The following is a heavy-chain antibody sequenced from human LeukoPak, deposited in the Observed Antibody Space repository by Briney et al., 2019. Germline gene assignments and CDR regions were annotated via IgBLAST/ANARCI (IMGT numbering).Heavy chain of an antibody. CDR3: ARRGYSDTSAYFYY. D-gene: IGHD3-22*01. J-gene: IGHJ4*02. CDR1: GGSISSNFYY. V-gene: IGHV4-39*01. CDR2: INYSGST. Sequence: SETLSLTCTVSGGSISSNFYYWGWIRQSPGKGLEWIGTINYSGSTYYNPSLKSRVTISVDTSKNQFSLRLTSVTAADTAVYFCARRGYSDTSAYFYYWGQGTLVTVSS.